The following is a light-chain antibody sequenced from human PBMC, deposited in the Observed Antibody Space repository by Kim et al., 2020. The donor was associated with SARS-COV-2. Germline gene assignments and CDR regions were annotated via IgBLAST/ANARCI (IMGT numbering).Light chain of an antibody. V-gene: IGKV1-9*01. CDR1: QDIFSY. CDR3: QQVNTNPLT. Sequence: IQFTQSPSSLSASVGDRVTITCRASQDIFSYLAWFQQKPGTAPNLLIYDASTLQTGVPSRFSGSGSGTDFTLTISSLQPEDSATYYCQQVNTNPLTFGGGTKVDIK. J-gene: IGKJ4*01. CDR2: DAS.